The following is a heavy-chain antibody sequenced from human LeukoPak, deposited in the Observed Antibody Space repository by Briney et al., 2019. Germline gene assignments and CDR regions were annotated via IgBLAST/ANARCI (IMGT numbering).Heavy chain of an antibody. CDR1: GYTFTSYF. Sequence: SVRVSCKASGYTFTSYFMHWVRQAPGQGLEWMGLVNPSGGSTNYAQKFQGRVTMTRDMSTTTVFMELDSLRSEDTAVYYCARGPGDLGDYWGQGTLVTVSS. D-gene: IGHD7-27*01. J-gene: IGHJ4*02. CDR3: ARGPGDLGDY. CDR2: VNPSGGST. V-gene: IGHV1-46*01.